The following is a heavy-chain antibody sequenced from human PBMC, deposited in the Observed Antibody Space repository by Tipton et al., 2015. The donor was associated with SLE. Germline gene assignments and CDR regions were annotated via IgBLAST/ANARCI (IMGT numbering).Heavy chain of an antibody. CDR2: ISFSGAT. J-gene: IGHJ4*02. CDR3: TRVMTGSRADC. Sequence: TLSLTCIVSGGSINRSPYYWGWVRQTPGKGLEWLGSISFSGATYFNPSLKSRVTLSRDTSKNQFSRNLNSVTAADTAFYYGTRVMTGSRADCWGRGTLVTVSP. D-gene: IGHD1-26*01. CDR1: GGSINRSPYY. V-gene: IGHV4-39*07.